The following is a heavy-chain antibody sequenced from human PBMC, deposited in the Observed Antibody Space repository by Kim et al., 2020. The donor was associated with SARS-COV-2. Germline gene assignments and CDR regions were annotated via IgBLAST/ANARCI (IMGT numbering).Heavy chain of an antibody. CDR3: ARGVAVAGTDY. Sequence: NYNPSLKSRVTISVDTSKNQFSLKLSSVTAADTAVYYCARGVAVAGTDYWGQGTLVTVSS. V-gene: IGHV4-34*01. D-gene: IGHD6-19*01. J-gene: IGHJ4*02.